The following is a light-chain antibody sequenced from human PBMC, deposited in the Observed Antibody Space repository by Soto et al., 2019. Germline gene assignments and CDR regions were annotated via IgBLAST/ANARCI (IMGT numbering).Light chain of an antibody. Sequence: EILMTQSRATLSLCRGERATLSCRASQSISSNLAWYQQKPGQAPRLLTYGASSRATGIPDRFSGSGSGTDFTLTISRLEPEDFAVYYCQQYGSSPLTFGGGTKVDIK. CDR3: QQYGSSPLT. CDR2: GAS. J-gene: IGKJ4*01. V-gene: IGKV3-20*01. CDR1: QSISSN.